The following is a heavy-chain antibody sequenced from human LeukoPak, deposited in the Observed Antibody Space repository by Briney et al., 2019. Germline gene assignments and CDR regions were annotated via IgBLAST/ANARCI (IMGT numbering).Heavy chain of an antibody. J-gene: IGHJ3*02. CDR1: GYTFTSYA. V-gene: IGHV1-3*03. CDR2: INAGNGNT. CDR3: ATRLYYYDSSGYPKGDDAFDI. Sequence: GASVKVSCKASGYTFTSYAMHWVRQAPGQRLEWMGWINAGNGNTKYSQEFQGRVTITRDTSASTAYMELSSLRSEDMAVYYCATRLYYYDSSGYPKGDDAFDIWGQGTMVTVSS. D-gene: IGHD3-22*01.